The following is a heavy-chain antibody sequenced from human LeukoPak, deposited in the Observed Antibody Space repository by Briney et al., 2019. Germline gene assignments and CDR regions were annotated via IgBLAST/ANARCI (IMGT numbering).Heavy chain of an antibody. J-gene: IGHJ4*02. D-gene: IGHD5-12*01. CDR3: ARVGYSGYDYDY. V-gene: IGHV3-23*01. CDR2: ISGSGDST. Sequence: PGGSLRLSCEASGFPFSSYAMSWVRQASGKGLEWVSVISGSGDSTYYADSVEGRCTSSRDNSKDALYLQMNSLRAEDTAVYYCARVGYSGYDYDYWGQGTLVTVSS. CDR1: GFPFSSYA.